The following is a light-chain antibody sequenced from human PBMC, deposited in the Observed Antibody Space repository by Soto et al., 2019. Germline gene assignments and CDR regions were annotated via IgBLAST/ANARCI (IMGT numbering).Light chain of an antibody. V-gene: IGLV1-44*01. J-gene: IGLJ2*01. CDR2: SNN. CDR3: AAWDDSLNGVV. CDR1: SSNIGRNT. Sequence: QTVVTQPPSASGTTGKRVTISCSGSSSNIGRNTVNWYQQLPGTAPKLLIYSNNQRPSGVPDRFSGSKSGTSASLAISGLQSEDEADYYCAAWDDSLNGVVFSGGTKLTVL.